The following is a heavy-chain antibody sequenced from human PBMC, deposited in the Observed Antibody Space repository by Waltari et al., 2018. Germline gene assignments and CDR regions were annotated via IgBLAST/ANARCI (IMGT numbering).Heavy chain of an antibody. D-gene: IGHD3-10*01. CDR2: IYTSGST. J-gene: IGHJ4*02. CDR3: ARGRGTMVRGAYMSH. V-gene: IGHV4-61*02. Sequence: QVQLQESGPGLVKPSQTLSLTCTVSGGSISSGSYYWSWIRQPAGKGLEWIGRIYTSGSTNYNPSLKIRVTISVDTSKNQFSLKLSSVTAADTAVYYCARGRGTMVRGAYMSHWGQGTLVTVSS. CDR1: GGSISSGSYY.